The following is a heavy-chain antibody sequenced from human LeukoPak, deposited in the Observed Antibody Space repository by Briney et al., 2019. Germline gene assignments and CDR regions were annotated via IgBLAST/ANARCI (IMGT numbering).Heavy chain of an antibody. CDR3: ATERSDQSRPHNSNHNYYYYGMDV. D-gene: IGHD1-14*01. J-gene: IGHJ6*02. CDR2: IYYSGST. CDR1: GGSISSGGYY. V-gene: IGHV4-31*03. Sequence: SETLSLTCTVSGGSISSGGYYWSWIRQPPGKGLEWIGYIYYSGSTYYNPSHKTRLTISVDTSKNQFSLKLSSVTAADTAVYYCATERSDQSRPHNSNHNYYYYGMDVWGQGTTVTVSS.